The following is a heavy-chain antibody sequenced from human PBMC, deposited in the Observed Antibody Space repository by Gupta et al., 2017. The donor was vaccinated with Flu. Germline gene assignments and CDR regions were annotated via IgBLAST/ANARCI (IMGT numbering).Heavy chain of an antibody. CDR2: IKEDRIDK. D-gene: IGHD3-16*02. CDR1: GFIFGTSS. V-gene: IGHV3-7*03. Sequence: EVHLVESGRALVQPGQSLRLSCESSGFIFGTSSMSWVSQAPGKGSEWVSNIKEDRIDKYYADSGKGRFTNSRNNAENSLYLQMNSVGAEDTAFYYCARARDYRLFDYWGQGALVTVSS. J-gene: IGHJ4*02. CDR3: ARARDYRLFDY.